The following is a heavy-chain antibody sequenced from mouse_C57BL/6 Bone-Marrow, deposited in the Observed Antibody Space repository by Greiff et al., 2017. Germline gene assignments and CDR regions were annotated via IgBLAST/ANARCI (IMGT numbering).Heavy chain of an antibody. Sequence: QVQLQQPGAELVKPGASVKLSCKASGYTFTSYWMQWVKQRPGQGLEWIGEIDPSDSYTNYNQKFKGKATLTVDTSSSTASMQLSSLTSEDSAVYYCGGGWLPWYFDVWGTGTTVTVSS. CDR2: IDPSDSYT. CDR3: GGGWLPWYFDV. V-gene: IGHV1-50*01. J-gene: IGHJ1*03. CDR1: GYTFTSYW. D-gene: IGHD2-3*01.